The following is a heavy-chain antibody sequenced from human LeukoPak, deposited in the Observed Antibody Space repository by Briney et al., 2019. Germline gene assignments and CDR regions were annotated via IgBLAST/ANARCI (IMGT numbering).Heavy chain of an antibody. Sequence: SETLSLTCAVYGGSFSGYYWSWIRQPPGKGLEWIGEINHSGSTNYNPSLKSRVTISVDTSKNQFCLKLSSVTAADTAVYYCARLDYDSSGPFDYWGQGTLVTVSS. CDR2: INHSGST. CDR3: ARLDYDSSGPFDY. CDR1: GGSFSGYY. J-gene: IGHJ4*02. V-gene: IGHV4-34*01. D-gene: IGHD3-22*01.